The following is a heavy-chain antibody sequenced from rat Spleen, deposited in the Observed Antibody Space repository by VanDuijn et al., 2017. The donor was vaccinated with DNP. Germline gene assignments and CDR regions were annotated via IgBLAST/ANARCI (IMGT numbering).Heavy chain of an antibody. CDR3: AKGPNYGGWSDYFDY. V-gene: IGHV4-2*01. D-gene: IGHD1-11*01. CDR2: INQDSSTI. CDR1: GFNFNDYW. Sequence: EVKLVESGGGLVQPGRSLRLSCATSGFNFNDYWMGWVRQAPGKGLEWIGEINQDSSTINYIPSLKEKITISRDNAQNTLYLQMSQLGSEDTAIYYCAKGPNYGGWSDYFDYWGQGVMVTVSS. J-gene: IGHJ2*01.